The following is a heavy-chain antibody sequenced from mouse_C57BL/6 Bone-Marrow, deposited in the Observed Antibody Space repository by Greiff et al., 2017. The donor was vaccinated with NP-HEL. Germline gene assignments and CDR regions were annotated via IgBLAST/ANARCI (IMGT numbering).Heavy chain of an antibody. CDR3: ASYDYDVSFAY. CDR2: IWSGGST. CDR1: GFSFTSYG. D-gene: IGHD2-4*01. Sequence: VKVVESGPGLVQPSQSLSITCTVSGFSFTSYGVHWVRQSPGKGLEWLGVIWSGGSTDYNAAFISRLSISKDNSKSQVFFKMNSLQADDTAIYYCASYDYDVSFAYWGQGTLVTVSA. V-gene: IGHV2-2*01. J-gene: IGHJ3*01.